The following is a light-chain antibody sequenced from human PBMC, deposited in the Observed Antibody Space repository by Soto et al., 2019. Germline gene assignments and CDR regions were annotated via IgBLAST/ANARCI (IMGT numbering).Light chain of an antibody. CDR3: QQANSFPIT. Sequence: DIQMTQSPSSVSASVGDRVTITCRATQDISNRLAWYQQRPGKAPQLLIYAASSLQSGVPLRFSGSGSGTAFTLTIGSLQPEDFATYYCQQANSFPITFGQGTRLEIK. CDR1: QDISNR. V-gene: IGKV1D-12*01. CDR2: AAS. J-gene: IGKJ5*01.